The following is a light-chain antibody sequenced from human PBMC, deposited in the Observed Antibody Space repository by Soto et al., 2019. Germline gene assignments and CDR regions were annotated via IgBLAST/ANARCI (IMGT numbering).Light chain of an antibody. CDR1: SSDVGGYKY. V-gene: IGLV2-8*01. Sequence: QSALTQPPSASGSLGQSVTISCTGTSSDVGGYKYVSWYQQHPGKAPKVMIYEVNKRPSGVPDRFSGSKSGNTSYLTVSGLQAEDEADYYCSSYAGTNNWVFGGGTKLTVL. J-gene: IGLJ3*02. CDR2: EVN. CDR3: SSYAGTNNWV.